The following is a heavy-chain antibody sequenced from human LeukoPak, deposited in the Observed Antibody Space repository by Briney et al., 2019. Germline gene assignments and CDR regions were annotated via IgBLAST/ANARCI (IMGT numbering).Heavy chain of an antibody. CDR2: ISFDGSHK. J-gene: IGHJ6*03. V-gene: IGHV3-30*04. Sequence: GGSLRLSCAASAFNFSTYAMHWVRQAPGKGLEWVALISFDGSHKYYADSVKGRFTISRDNSRNTLYLQMNGLRAEDTAVYYCARDSSDRPGYYYYYYMDVWGKGTTVTVSS. CDR1: AFNFSTYA. CDR3: ARDSSDRPGYYYYYYMDV.